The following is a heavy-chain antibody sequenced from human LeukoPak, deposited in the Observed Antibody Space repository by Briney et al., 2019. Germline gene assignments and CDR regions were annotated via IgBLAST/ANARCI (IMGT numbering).Heavy chain of an antibody. J-gene: IGHJ6*03. Sequence: GGSLRLSCAASGFTFTIYWMSWVRQAPGKGLEWVANIKQDGSEKYYVDSVKGRFTISGDNAKKSLYLQMNSLRAEDTAVYYCASYYYYYMDVWGKGTTVTVSS. CDR1: GFTFTIYW. CDR2: IKQDGSEK. CDR3: ASYYYYYMDV. V-gene: IGHV3-7*01.